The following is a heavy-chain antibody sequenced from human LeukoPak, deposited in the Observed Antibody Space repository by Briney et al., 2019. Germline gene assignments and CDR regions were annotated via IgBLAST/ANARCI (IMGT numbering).Heavy chain of an antibody. D-gene: IGHD3-3*01. CDR1: GFTFSSYW. J-gene: IGHJ6*03. V-gene: IGHV3-7*03. CDR2: IKQDGSEK. Sequence: GGSLRLSCAASGFTFSSYWMSWVRQAPGKGLEWVANIKQDGSEKYYVDSVKGRFTISRDNSKNTLYLQMNSLRADDTAVYYCVPRKEWSCYMGVWGKGTTVTVPS. CDR3: VPRKEWSCYMGV.